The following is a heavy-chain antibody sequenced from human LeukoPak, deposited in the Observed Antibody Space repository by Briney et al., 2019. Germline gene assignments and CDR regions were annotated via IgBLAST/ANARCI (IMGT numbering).Heavy chain of an antibody. CDR1: GFTFSDLR. CDR2: IKQDGSEN. V-gene: IGHV3-7*01. D-gene: IGHD3-3*01. J-gene: IGHJ4*02. Sequence: PGGSLRLSCAASGFTFSDLRMSWVRQAPGKGLEWVAIIKQDGSENYYLDSVKGRFTISRDNTKNSLYLQMNSLRAEDTAVYYCARASANYWGQGTLVTVSS. CDR3: ARASANY.